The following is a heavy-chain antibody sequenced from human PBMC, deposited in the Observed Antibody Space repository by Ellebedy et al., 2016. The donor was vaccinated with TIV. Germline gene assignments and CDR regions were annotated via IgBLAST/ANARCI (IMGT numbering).Heavy chain of an antibody. CDR3: ARVAGMTTVTPRRGVDY. CDR1: GGSISSSAHY. CDR2: IYYSGST. J-gene: IGHJ4*02. V-gene: IGHV4-39*07. D-gene: IGHD4-17*01. Sequence: MPGGSLRLSCTVSGGSISSSAHYWGWIRQPPGKGLEWIGSIYYSGSTYYNPSLKSRVTISVDTSKNQFSLNLNSVTAADTAVYYCARVAGMTTVTPRRGVDYWGQGTLVTVSS.